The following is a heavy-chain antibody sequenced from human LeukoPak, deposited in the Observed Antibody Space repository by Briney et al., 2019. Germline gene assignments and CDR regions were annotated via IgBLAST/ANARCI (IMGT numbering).Heavy chain of an antibody. CDR3: ARVAGTRLFDY. CDR1: GYSFTSYW. V-gene: IGHV1-2*02. D-gene: IGHD1-14*01. CDR2: INPNSGGT. Sequence: GESLKISCKGSGYSFTSYWIGWVRQAPGQGLEWMGWINPNSGGTNYAQKFQGRVTMTRDTSISTAYMELSRLRSDDTAVYYCARVAGTRLFDYWGQGTLVTVSS. J-gene: IGHJ4*02.